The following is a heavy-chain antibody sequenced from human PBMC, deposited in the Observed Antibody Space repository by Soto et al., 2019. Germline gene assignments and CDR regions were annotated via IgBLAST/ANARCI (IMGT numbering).Heavy chain of an antibody. Sequence: SETLSLTSPVSGGSVSSGGYYWSWIRQHPGKGLEWIGYIYYSGSTYYNPSLKSRVTISVDTSKNQFSLKLSSVTAADTAVYYCARSTGVRGPPNGYFDYWGQGTLVTVSS. D-gene: IGHD3-10*01. CDR1: GGSVSSGGYY. V-gene: IGHV4-31*03. CDR2: IYYSGST. J-gene: IGHJ4*02. CDR3: ARSTGVRGPPNGYFDY.